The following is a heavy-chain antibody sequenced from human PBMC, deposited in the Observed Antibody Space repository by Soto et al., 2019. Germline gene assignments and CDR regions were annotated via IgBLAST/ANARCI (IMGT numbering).Heavy chain of an antibody. CDR2: IYYSGST. V-gene: IGHV4-61*01. CDR3: ARGPVVTPFVDY. CDR1: GGSVTSGNYY. Sequence: SETLSLTCTVSGGSVTSGNYYWSWIRQPPGKGLEWIGHIYYSGSTNYNPSLKSRVTISVDASKNQFSLKLSSVTAADTAIYYCARGPVVTPFVDYWGQGTLVTVSS. J-gene: IGHJ4*02. D-gene: IGHD2-21*02.